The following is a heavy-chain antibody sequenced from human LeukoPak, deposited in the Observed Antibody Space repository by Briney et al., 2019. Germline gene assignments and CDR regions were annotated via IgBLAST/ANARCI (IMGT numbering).Heavy chain of an antibody. CDR2: ISSSSSYI. D-gene: IGHD1-26*01. CDR1: GLTFSSYS. CDR3: ARDRLPLIVGATSVIY. V-gene: IGHV3-21*01. Sequence: PGGSLRLSCAASGLTFSSYSMNWVRQAPGKGLEWVSSISSSSSYIYYADSVKGRFTISRDNAKNSLYLQMNSLRAEDTAVYYCARDRLPLIVGATSVIYWGQGTLVTVSS. J-gene: IGHJ4*02.